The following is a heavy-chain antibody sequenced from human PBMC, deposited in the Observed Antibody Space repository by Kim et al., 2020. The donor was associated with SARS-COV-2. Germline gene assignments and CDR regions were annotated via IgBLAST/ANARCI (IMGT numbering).Heavy chain of an antibody. V-gene: IGHV3-7*03. J-gene: IGHJ5*02. D-gene: IGHD6-13*01. CDR3: ARGWGGSWEPNRFDP. CDR1: GFTFSGYW. Sequence: GGSLRLSCAASGFTFSGYWMTWVRQAPGTGLEWVANIKEDGSAKYYLDSVKGRFTISRDNAKNSLYLQMSSLTADDTAVYYCARGWGGSWEPNRFDPWGQGTMVTVSS. CDR2: IKEDGSAK.